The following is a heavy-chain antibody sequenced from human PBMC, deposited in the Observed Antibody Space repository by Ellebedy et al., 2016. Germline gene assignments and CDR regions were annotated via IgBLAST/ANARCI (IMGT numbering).Heavy chain of an antibody. J-gene: IGHJ6*02. V-gene: IGHV3-21*01. D-gene: IGHD5-12*01. CDR3: ARIYSGYDGEVEYDYYYGMDV. CDR1: GFTFSSYS. CDR2: ISSSSSYI. Sequence: GGSLRLSXAASGFTFSSYSMNWVRQAPGKGLEWVSSISSSSSYIYYADSVKGRFTISRDNAKNSLYLQMNSLRAEDTAVYYCARIYSGYDGEVEYDYYYGMDVWGQGTTVTVSS.